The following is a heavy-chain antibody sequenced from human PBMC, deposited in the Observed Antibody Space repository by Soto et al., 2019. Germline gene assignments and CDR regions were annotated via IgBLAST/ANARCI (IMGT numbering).Heavy chain of an antibody. CDR2: FIPLFVSA. V-gene: IGHV1-69*01. CDR3: ARDVSSDTTGFRGYDL. J-gene: IGHJ4*02. Sequence: QLHLVQSGAEVKKAGSSVKVSCKASGGTVSSYAITWVRQAPGKGLEWMGVFIPLFVSAHYAPKFQGRITITADASTGTVDMELSGLTSEDTAIYYCARDVSSDTTGFRGYDLWCQGTQVTVSS. CDR1: GGTVSSYA. D-gene: IGHD3-10*01.